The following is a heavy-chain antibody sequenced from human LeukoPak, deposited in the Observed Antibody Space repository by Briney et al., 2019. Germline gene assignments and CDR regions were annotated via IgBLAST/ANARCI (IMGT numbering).Heavy chain of an antibody. CDR3: VRGYCSGTSQRGCDY. CDR1: GFTVSSNY. CDR2: IYSSGST. V-gene: IGHV3-53*01. D-gene: IGHD2-2*01. Sequence: GGSLRLSCAASGFTVSSNYMNWVRQAPGKGLEWVSVIYSSGSTYYADSVKGRFTISRDTSKNTLYLQMNSLRAEDTAVYYCVRGYCSGTSQRGCDYWGQGTLVTVSS. J-gene: IGHJ4*02.